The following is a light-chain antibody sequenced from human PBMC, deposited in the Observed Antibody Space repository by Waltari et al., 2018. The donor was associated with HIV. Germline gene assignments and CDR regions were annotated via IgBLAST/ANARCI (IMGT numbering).Light chain of an antibody. CDR1: DSNRGTNT. V-gene: IGLV1-44*01. CDR2: TNT. CDR3: SSWDGTLYGVA. J-gene: IGLJ2*01. Sequence: QSVLTHPPSASGTPGQTVTISCSGSDSNRGTNTVNWYQQLPGAAPKLLIYTNTQRPSGVPDRFSGSKSGTSASLAISGLQSEDEALYYCSSWDGTLYGVAFGGGTKVTVL.